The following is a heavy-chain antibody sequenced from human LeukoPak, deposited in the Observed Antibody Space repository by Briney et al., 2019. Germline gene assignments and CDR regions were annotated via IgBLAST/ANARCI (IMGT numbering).Heavy chain of an antibody. CDR1: GGSISSGGYY. J-gene: IGHJ5*02. V-gene: IGHV4-31*03. Sequence: SETLCLTCTVSGGSISSGGYYWSWIRQHPGKGLEWIGYIDYSGSTYYNPSLKSRVTISVDTSKNQFSLKLSSVTAADTAVYYCARGSHPTVDPEHNSFDPWGQGTLVTVSS. CDR3: ARGSHPTVDPEHNSFDP. CDR2: IDYSGST. D-gene: IGHD4-11*01.